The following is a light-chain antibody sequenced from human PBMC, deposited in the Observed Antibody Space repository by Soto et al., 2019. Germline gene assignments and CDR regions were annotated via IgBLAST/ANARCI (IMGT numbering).Light chain of an antibody. J-gene: IGKJ4*01. Sequence: IQLTQSPSSLSASVGDRVTLTCRASQGISSYLAWYQQKPGKAPKLLIYAASTLQSGVPSRFSGSGSGTDFTLTISSLQPEDFATYYCQQVNSFPPITFGGGTKVEIK. V-gene: IGKV1-9*01. CDR2: AAS. CDR3: QQVNSFPPIT. CDR1: QGISSY.